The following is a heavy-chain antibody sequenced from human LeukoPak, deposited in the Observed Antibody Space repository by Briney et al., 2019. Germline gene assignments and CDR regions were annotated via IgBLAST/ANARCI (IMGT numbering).Heavy chain of an antibody. CDR1: GFTVSSNY. Sequence: GGSLRLSCAASGFTVSSNYMSWVRQAPGKGLERVSVIYSGGSTYYAASVKGRFTISRDNSKNTLYLQMNSLRAEDTAVYYCARIRHGYNYYFDDWGQGTLVTVSS. D-gene: IGHD5-24*01. CDR3: ARIRHGYNYYFDD. J-gene: IGHJ4*02. V-gene: IGHV3-53*01. CDR2: IYSGGST.